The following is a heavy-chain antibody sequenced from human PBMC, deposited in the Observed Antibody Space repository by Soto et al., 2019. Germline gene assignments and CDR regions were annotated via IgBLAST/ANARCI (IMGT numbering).Heavy chain of an antibody. Sequence: GGSLRLSCAASGFTFSSYGMHWVRQAPGKGLEWVAVISYDGSNKYYADSVKGRFTISRDNSKNTLYLQMNSLRAEDTAVYYCAKTPGVAAAGPVDYWGQGTLVTVSS. CDR2: ISYDGSNK. D-gene: IGHD6-13*01. CDR3: AKTPGVAAAGPVDY. V-gene: IGHV3-30*18. J-gene: IGHJ4*02. CDR1: GFTFSSYG.